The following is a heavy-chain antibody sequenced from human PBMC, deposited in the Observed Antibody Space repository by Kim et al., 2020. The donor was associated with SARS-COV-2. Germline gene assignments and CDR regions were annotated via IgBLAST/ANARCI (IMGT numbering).Heavy chain of an antibody. CDR1: GYSFTSYW. V-gene: IGHV5-51*01. J-gene: IGHJ5*02. CDR2: IYPGDSDT. CDR3: ARLLKRDGYKAWFDP. D-gene: IGHD5-12*01. Sequence: VESLKISCKGSGYSFTSYWIGWVRQMPGKGLEWMGIIYPGDSDTRYSPSFQGQVTISADKSISTAYLQWSSLKASDTAMYYCARLLKRDGYKAWFDPWGQGTLVTVSS.